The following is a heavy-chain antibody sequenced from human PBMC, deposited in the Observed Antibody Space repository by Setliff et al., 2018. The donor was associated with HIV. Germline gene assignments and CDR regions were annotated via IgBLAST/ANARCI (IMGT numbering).Heavy chain of an antibody. Sequence: GESLKISCKASGYIFTSYWIAWVRHIPGKGLEWMGIIYPGDSDTRYSPSFQGQVTISADKSISTAYLQWRSLKASDNAIDYCARRRDGFIDFWGKGTLVTVSS. CDR1: GYIFTSYW. V-gene: IGHV5-51*01. CDR2: IYPGDSDT. CDR3: ARRRDGFIDF. J-gene: IGHJ4*02. D-gene: IGHD6-25*01.